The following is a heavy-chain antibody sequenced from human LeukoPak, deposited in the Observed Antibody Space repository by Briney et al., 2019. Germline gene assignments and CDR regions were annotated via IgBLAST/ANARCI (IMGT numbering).Heavy chain of an antibody. CDR3: ARDSWQQLVRGLLGY. J-gene: IGHJ4*02. D-gene: IGHD6-13*01. CDR2: MNPNSGNT. V-gene: IGHV1-8*01. CDR1: GYTFISYD. Sequence: ASVKVSCKASGYTFISYDINWVRQATGQGLEWMGRMNPNSGNTGYAQKFQGRVTITRNTSISTAYMELSSLRSEDTAVYYCARDSWQQLVRGLLGYWGQGTLVTVSS.